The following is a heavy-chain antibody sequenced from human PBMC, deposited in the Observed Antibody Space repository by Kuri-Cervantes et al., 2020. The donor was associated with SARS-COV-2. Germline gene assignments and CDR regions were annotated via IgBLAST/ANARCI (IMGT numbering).Heavy chain of an antibody. CDR2: IYYSGRT. D-gene: IGHD3-3*01. CDR1: GGSVSSSGFF. V-gene: IGHV4-39*01. J-gene: IGHJ5*02. Sequence: GSLRLSCSVSGGSVSSSGFFWGWIRQPPGKGLEWIGNIYYSGRTYYNPSLKNRVTMSVDTSKNQFSLKLSSVTAADTAVYYCARQMMSSITIFGVVITRNWFDPWGREPWSPSPQ. CDR3: ARQMMSSITIFGVVITRNWFDP.